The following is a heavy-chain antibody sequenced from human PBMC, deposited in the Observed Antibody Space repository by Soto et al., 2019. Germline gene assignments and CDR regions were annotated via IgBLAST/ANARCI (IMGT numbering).Heavy chain of an antibody. CDR1: GGSISSGGYY. CDR2: IYYSGST. D-gene: IGHD3-10*01. V-gene: IGHV4-31*03. J-gene: IGHJ5*02. Sequence: QVQLQESGPGLVKPSQTLSLTCTVSGGSISSGGYYWSWIRQHPGNGLEWIGYIYYSGSTDYNPSLKSRVTISVDTSKNQFSLKLSSVTAADTAVYYCARDTGASGSHPFAPWGQGTLVTVSS. CDR3: ARDTGASGSHPFAP.